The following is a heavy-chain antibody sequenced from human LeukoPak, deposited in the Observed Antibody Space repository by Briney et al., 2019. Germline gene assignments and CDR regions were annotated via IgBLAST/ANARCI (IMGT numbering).Heavy chain of an antibody. CDR2: ISSSSSTI. CDR3: VRSAFLTTEFYFDY. J-gene: IGHJ4*01. D-gene: IGHD4-11*01. CDR1: GFTFSSYS. Sequence: GGSLRLSCAASGFTFSSYSMNWVRQAPGKGLEWVSYISSSSSTIYYADSVKGRFTVSRDNAKNTLYLQMNSLRAEDTAVYYCVRSAFLTTEFYFDYWGHGTLVTVSS. V-gene: IGHV3-48*04.